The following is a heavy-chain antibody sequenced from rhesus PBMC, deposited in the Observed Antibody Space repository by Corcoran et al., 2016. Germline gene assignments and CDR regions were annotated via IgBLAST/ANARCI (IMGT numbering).Heavy chain of an antibody. CDR3: ARGGLGYFDY. CDR2: IYGNRAST. V-gene: IGHV4S9*01. D-gene: IGHD5-42*01. Sequence: QVQLQESGPGLVKPSETLSLTCAVSGGSISDYYYWNWIRQPPGKGLEWIGNIYGNRASTYYNPSLKSRVTISKDTSKNQFFLKLSSVTAADTAVYYCARGGLGYFDYWGQGVLVTVSS. CDR1: GGSISDYYY. J-gene: IGHJ4*01.